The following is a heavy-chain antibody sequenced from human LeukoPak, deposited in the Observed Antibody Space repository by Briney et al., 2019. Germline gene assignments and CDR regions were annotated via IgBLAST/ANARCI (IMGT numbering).Heavy chain of an antibody. CDR2: IYYSGST. D-gene: IGHD4-17*01. V-gene: IGHV4-30-4*01. Sequence: SQTLSLTCTVSGGSISSGDYYWSWIRQPPGKGLEWIGYIYYSGSTYYSPSLKSRVTISVDTSKNQFSLKLSSVTAADTAVYYCARGFDYGVWFDPWGQGTLVTVSS. CDR3: ARGFDYGVWFDP. J-gene: IGHJ5*02. CDR1: GGSISSGDYY.